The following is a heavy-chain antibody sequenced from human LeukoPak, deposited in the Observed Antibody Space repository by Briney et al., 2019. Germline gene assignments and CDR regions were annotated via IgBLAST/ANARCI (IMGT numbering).Heavy chain of an antibody. CDR2: MYYSGST. Sequence: KSSETLSLTCTMSGGSNSGDYWSWIRQPPGKGLEWIAYMYYSGSTYYNPSLKSRVTMSADTSKNQLSLKLSSVTAADTAVYYCARPYYYDSRIDPWGQGILVTVSS. CDR1: GGSNSGDY. J-gene: IGHJ5*02. CDR3: ARPYYYDSRIDP. V-gene: IGHV4-30-4*01. D-gene: IGHD3-22*01.